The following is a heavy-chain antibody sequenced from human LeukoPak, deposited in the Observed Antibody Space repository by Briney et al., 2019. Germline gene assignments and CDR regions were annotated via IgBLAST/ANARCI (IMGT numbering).Heavy chain of an antibody. D-gene: IGHD3-16*01. CDR2: INHSGST. CDR3: ARHVSPWFDP. J-gene: IGHJ5*02. V-gene: IGHV4-34*01. Sequence: SETLSLTCTVSGGSISSYYWSWIRQPPGKGLEWIGEINHSGSTNYNPSLKSRVTISVDTSKNQFSLKLSSVTAADTAVYYCARHVSPWFDPWGQGTLVTVSS. CDR1: GGSISSYY.